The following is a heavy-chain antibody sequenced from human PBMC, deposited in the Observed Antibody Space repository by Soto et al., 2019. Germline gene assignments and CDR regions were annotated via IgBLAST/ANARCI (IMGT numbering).Heavy chain of an antibody. CDR2: IIPIFGTA. J-gene: IGHJ6*02. Sequence: QVQLVQSGAEVKKPGSSVKVSCKASGGTFSSYAISWVRQAPGQGLEWMGGIIPIFGTANYAQKIQGRVTITADESTSTAYMELSSLRSEDTAVYYCARVLGMATITRYCGMDVWGQGTTVTVSS. D-gene: IGHD5-12*01. CDR3: ARVLGMATITRYCGMDV. V-gene: IGHV1-69*01. CDR1: GGTFSSYA.